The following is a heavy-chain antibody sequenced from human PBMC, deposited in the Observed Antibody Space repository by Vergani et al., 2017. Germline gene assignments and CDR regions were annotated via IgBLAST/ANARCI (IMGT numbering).Heavy chain of an antibody. Sequence: EVQLLESGGGLVQPGGSLRLSCAASGFTFSSYAMSWVRQAPGKGLEWVSAISGSGGSTYYADSVKGRFTISRDNAKNSLYLQMNSLRAEDTAVYYCARLAAPGTWRLDPWGQGTLVTVSS. CDR2: ISGSGGST. J-gene: IGHJ5*02. V-gene: IGHV3-23*01. CDR3: ARLAAPGTWRLDP. CDR1: GFTFSSYA. D-gene: IGHD6-13*01.